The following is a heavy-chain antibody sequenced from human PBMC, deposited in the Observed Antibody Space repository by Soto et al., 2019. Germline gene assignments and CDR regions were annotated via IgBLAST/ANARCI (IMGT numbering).Heavy chain of an antibody. Sequence: QITLEESGPTLVKPTQTLTLTCTFSGFSLSTSGVGVGWIRQPPGKALEWLALIYWDDDKRYNPSLKRRITITKDTSNNQVVLTMTNMDPVDTATYFCAHFGFSSSQFDPWGQGTLVTVSS. V-gene: IGHV2-5*02. CDR1: GFSLSTSGVG. CDR2: IYWDDDK. CDR3: AHFGFSSSQFDP. D-gene: IGHD6-13*01. J-gene: IGHJ5*02.